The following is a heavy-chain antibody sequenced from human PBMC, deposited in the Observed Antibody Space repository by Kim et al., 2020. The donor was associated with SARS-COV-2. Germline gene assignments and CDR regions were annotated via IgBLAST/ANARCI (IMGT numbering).Heavy chain of an antibody. D-gene: IGHD2-2*02. Sequence: SETLSLTCTVSGGSISSYYWSWIRQPPGKGLEWIGYIYYSGSTNYNPSLKSRVTISVDTSKNQFSLKLSSVTAADTAVYYCAREGYCSSTSCYRDAFDIWGQGTMVTVSS. CDR1: GGSISSYY. CDR3: AREGYCSSTSCYRDAFDI. V-gene: IGHV4-59*01. J-gene: IGHJ3*02. CDR2: IYYSGST.